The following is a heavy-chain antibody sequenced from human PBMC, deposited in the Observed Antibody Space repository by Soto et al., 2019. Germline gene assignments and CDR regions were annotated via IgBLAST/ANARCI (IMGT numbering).Heavy chain of an antibody. CDR3: ARGKYYGSGTQYYYYYGMDV. V-gene: IGHV4-59*01. J-gene: IGHJ6*02. CDR1: GGSISSYY. D-gene: IGHD3-10*01. CDR2: IYYSGST. Sequence: QVQLQESGPGLVKPSETLSLTCTVSGGSISSYYWSWIRQPPGKGLEWIGYIYYSGSTNYNPSLKRGVTIPVDTSKNQFSLKLSSVTAADTSVYYCARGKYYGSGTQYYYYYGMDVWGQGTTVTVSS.